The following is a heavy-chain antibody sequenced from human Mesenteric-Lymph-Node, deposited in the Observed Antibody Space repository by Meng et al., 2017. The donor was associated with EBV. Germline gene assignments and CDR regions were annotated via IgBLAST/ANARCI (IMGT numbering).Heavy chain of an antibody. CDR2: ISGSGSTT. CDR1: GFTFSSHA. D-gene: IGHD5-12*01. J-gene: IGHJ4*02. V-gene: IGHV3-23*04. CDR3: SNLPYSY. Sequence: GQMVESGGGVVQPGRSLRLSCAVSGFTFSSHALSWVRQTPGKGLEWVSAISGSGSTTYYADSVKGRFSVSRDNSGNTVSLQMNSLRAEDTAVYYCSNLPYSYWGQGTLVTVSS.